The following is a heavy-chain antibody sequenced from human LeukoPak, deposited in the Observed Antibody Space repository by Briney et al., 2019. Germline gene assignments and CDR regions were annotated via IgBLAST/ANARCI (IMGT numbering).Heavy chain of an antibody. J-gene: IGHJ4*02. CDR3: ARLPFNYYDSSGYNFDY. D-gene: IGHD3-22*01. V-gene: IGHV5-51*01. CDR1: GSRFTSYW. CDR2: IYPSDSDT. Sequence: GESLKISYKGSGSRFTSYWIGWGRPLPGKGLGWMGIIYPSDSDTRYSPSFQGQVTISADKSISTAYLQWSSLKASDTAMYYCARLPFNYYDSSGYNFDYWGQGTLVTVSS.